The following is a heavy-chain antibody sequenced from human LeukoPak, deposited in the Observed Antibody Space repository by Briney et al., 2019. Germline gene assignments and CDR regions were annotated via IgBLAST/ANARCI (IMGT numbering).Heavy chain of an antibody. V-gene: IGHV3-23*01. Sequence: PGGSLRLSCAASGFTFNNYVMSWVRQAPGKGLEWVSGISGSGGTTYYGHSVKGRFTISRDNSKDTLDLQMNSLRAEDRAVYYCAKDQLSYYDRSGYSRLDYWGQGALVTVSS. J-gene: IGHJ4*02. CDR1: GFTFNNYV. CDR2: ISGSGGTT. CDR3: AKDQLSYYDRSGYSRLDY. D-gene: IGHD3-22*01.